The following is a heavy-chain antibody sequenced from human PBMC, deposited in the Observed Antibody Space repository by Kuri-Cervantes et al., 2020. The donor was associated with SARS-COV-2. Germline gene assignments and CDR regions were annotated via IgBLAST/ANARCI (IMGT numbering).Heavy chain of an antibody. V-gene: IGHV1-8*01. Sequence: ASVKVSCKASGYTFTSYDINWVRQATGQGLEWMGWMNPNSGNTKYPQEFQGRVTITRDTSASTAYMELSSLRSEDMAVYYCARDGIEGYWGQGTLVTVSS. D-gene: IGHD1-14*01. CDR3: ARDGIEGY. J-gene: IGHJ4*02. CDR1: GYTFTSYD. CDR2: MNPNSGNT.